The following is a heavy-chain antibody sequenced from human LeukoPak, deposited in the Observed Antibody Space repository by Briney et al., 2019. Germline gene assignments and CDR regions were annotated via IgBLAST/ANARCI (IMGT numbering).Heavy chain of an antibody. V-gene: IGHV3-30-3*01. D-gene: IGHD2-21*01. Sequence: GGPLRLSCAASGFTFSSYAMHWVRQAPGKGLEWVAVISYDGSNKYYADSVKGRFTISRDNSKNTLYLQMNSLRAEDTAVYYCARGSYGAVDYWGQGTLVTVSS. CDR1: GFTFSSYA. CDR3: ARGSYGAVDY. J-gene: IGHJ4*02. CDR2: ISYDGSNK.